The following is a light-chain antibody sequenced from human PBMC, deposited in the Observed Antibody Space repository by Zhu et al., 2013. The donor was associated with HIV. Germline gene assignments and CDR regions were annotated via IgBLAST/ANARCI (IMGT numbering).Light chain of an antibody. CDR3: SSYTSTNTLVI. V-gene: IGLV2-14*01. CDR1: SSDVGGYNY. Sequence: QSALTQPASVSGSPGQSITISCTGTSSDVGGYNYVSWYQQHPGKAPKLMIYEVSNRPSGVSNRFSGSKSGNTASLTISGLQAEDEADYYCSSYTSTNTLVIFGGGTNLTVL. CDR2: EVS. J-gene: IGLJ2*01.